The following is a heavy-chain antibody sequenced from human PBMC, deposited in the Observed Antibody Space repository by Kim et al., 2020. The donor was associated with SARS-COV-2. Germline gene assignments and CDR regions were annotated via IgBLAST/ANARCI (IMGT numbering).Heavy chain of an antibody. CDR2: INPSGGST. Sequence: ASVKVSCKASGYTFTSYYIHWVRQAPGQGLEWMGIINPSGGSTSYAQKFQGRVTMTRDTSTSTVYMELSSLRSEDTAVYYCARLGVATTYAFDIWGQGTMVTVSS. D-gene: IGHD5-12*01. V-gene: IGHV1-46*01. CDR3: ARLGVATTYAFDI. CDR1: GYTFTSYY. J-gene: IGHJ3*02.